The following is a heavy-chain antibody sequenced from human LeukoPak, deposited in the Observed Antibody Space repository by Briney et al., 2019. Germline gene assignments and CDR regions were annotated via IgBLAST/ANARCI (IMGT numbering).Heavy chain of an antibody. CDR2: IYYSGST. V-gene: IGHV4-59*01. CDR1: GGSISSYY. J-gene: IGHJ4*02. CDR3: ARAHPHFDY. Sequence: SETVSLTCTVSGGSISSYYWSWIRQAPGKGLEWIGYIYYSGSTNYNPSLKSRVTISVDTSKNQFSLKLSSVTAADTAVYYCARAHPHFDYWGQGTLVTVSS.